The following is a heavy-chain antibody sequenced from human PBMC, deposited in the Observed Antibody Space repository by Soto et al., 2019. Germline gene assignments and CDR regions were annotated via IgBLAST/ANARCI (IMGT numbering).Heavy chain of an antibody. CDR2: IYSGST. Sequence: SETLSLTCAVSGGSISSGGYSWSWIRQPPGKGLEWIGYIYSGSTYYSPSLKSRIIMSIDTSTNQFSLKLTSVTAADTAVYYCTRHEGGAAADRPLDYWGQGTLVT. CDR3: TRHEGGAAADRPLDY. CDR1: GGSISSGGYS. J-gene: IGHJ4*02. V-gene: IGHV4-30-2*03. D-gene: IGHD6-13*01.